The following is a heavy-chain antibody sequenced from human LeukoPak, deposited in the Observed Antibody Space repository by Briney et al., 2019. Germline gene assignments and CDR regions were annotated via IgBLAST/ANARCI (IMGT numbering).Heavy chain of an antibody. CDR2: TYYRSKWYN. CDR1: GDSVSSNSAA. Sequence: SQTLSLTCAISGDSVSSNSAAWNWIRQSPSRGLEWLGRTYYRSKWYNDYAVSVNSRITINPDTSKNQFSLKLSSVTAADTAVYYCARIGRGEIAAAKIFDYWGQGTLVTVSS. V-gene: IGHV6-1*01. J-gene: IGHJ4*02. D-gene: IGHD6-13*01. CDR3: ARIGRGEIAAAKIFDY.